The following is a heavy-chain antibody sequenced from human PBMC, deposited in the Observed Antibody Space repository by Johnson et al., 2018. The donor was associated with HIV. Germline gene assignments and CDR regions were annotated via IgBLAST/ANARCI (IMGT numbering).Heavy chain of an antibody. CDR3: ASDSCVRDAFDI. V-gene: IGHV3-9*01. J-gene: IGHJ3*02. CDR2: ISWDSGSI. CDR1: GFTFDDYA. D-gene: IGHD5/OR15-5a*01. Sequence: VQLVESGGGLVQPGRSLRLSCAASGFTFDDYAMHWVRQAPGKGLEWVSGISWDSGSIGYADSVKGRFTISRDNAKSSLYLQMNSLRAEDTALYYCASDSCVRDAFDIWGQGTMVTVSS.